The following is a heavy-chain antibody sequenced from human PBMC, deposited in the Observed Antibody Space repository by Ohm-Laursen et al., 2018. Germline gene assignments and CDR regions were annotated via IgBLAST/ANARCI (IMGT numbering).Heavy chain of an antibody. D-gene: IGHD6-19*01. CDR2: MNPNSGNT. CDR1: GYTFTSYD. Sequence: EASVKVSCKPSGYTFTSYDITWMRQATGQGLEWMGWMNPNSGNTGYAQKFQGRVTMTRNTSISTAYMELSSLRSEDTAVYYCARGWKQWLWYFDYWGQGTLVTVSS. V-gene: IGHV1-8*01. CDR3: ARGWKQWLWYFDY. J-gene: IGHJ4*02.